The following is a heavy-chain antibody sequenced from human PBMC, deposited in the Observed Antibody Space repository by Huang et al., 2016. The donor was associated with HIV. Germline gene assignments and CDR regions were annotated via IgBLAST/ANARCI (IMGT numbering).Heavy chain of an antibody. CDR3: AREVMISFGGPFDP. J-gene: IGHJ5*02. CDR1: GGSFSGYS. D-gene: IGHD3-16*01. Sequence: QVQLQQWGAGLLKPSETLSLTCAVYGGSFSGYSWNWIRQSPGKGLEWIGQINHSGRTDYNPSLKSRVTISIDTSKNQFSLKLNSVTAADTAIYYCAREVMISFGGPFDPWGHGNLVTVSS. CDR2: INHSGRT. V-gene: IGHV4-34*01.